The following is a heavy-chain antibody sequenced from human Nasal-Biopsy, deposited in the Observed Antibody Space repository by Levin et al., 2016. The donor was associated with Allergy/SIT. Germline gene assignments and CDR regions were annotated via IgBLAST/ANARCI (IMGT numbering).Heavy chain of an antibody. V-gene: IGHV3-74*01. CDR1: GFSFSGYW. CDR2: ISVDEKTA. J-gene: IGHJ4*02. Sequence: GESLKISCECRSGFSFSGYWMHWVRQVPGKGLVWVSRISVDEKTAYYADSVKGRFTISRDNAKNTMYLQMNSLSDEDTAVYYCAIFPIVVVPAVSQDRDYWGQGTLVTVSS. D-gene: IGHD2-2*01. CDR3: AIFPIVVVPAVSQDRDY.